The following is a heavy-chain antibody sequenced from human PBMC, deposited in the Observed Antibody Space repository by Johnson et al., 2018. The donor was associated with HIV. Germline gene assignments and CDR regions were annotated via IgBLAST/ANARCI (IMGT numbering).Heavy chain of an antibody. CDR2: LYTAGNT. CDR3: ARLRGAFDI. Sequence: VPLVESGGGLIQPGGSLRLSCAASGFTFGSYCMRWVRQAPGKGLEWVAVLYTAGNTYYAASLKGRFTISRDNSKNTLYLQMNSLRAEDTAVYYCARLRGAFDIWGQGTMVTVS. V-gene: IGHV3-66*03. CDR1: GFTFGSYC. J-gene: IGHJ3*02.